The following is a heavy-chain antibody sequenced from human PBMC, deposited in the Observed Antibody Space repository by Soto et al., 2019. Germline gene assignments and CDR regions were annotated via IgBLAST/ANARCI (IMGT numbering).Heavy chain of an antibody. CDR2: ISGSGNTI. CDR1: GFTFSDYY. Sequence: GGSLRLSCAASGFTFSDYYMSWIRQAPGKGLEWVSYISGSGNTIYYADSVKGRLTISRDNAKNSLYLQLNSLRVEDTAVYYCVRNRTERSRLRCFDWLSKGLFEYWGRGALVTVSS. J-gene: IGHJ4*02. CDR3: VRNRTERSRLRCFDWLSKGLFEY. D-gene: IGHD3-9*01. V-gene: IGHV3-11*01.